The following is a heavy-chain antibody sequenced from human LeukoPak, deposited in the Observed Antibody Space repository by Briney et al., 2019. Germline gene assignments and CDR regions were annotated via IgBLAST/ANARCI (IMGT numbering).Heavy chain of an antibody. CDR2: ISGNGGST. V-gene: IGHV3-23*01. J-gene: IGHJ6*02. Sequence: PGGSLRLSCAASGFTFSSYAMSWARQAPGKGLEWVSGISGNGGSTYYADSVKGRFTISRDNSKNTLYLQMNSLRAEDTAVYYCAKDELDYGGNEMNYYYYGMDVWGQGTTVTVSS. CDR3: AKDELDYGGNEMNYYYYGMDV. D-gene: IGHD4-23*01. CDR1: GFTFSSYA.